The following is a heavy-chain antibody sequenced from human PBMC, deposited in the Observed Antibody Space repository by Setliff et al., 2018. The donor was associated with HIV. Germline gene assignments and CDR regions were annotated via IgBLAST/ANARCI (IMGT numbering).Heavy chain of an antibody. CDR3: ARLPDINSWPFDY. J-gene: IGHJ4*02. Sequence: SETLSLTCTVSYGSISGHYWTWIRQPPGKGLEWIGYIHHSGGTQYNPSLMSRLAMSVDSSKNQFSLSLSSVTAADTAVYYCARLPDINSWPFDYWARETLVTVSS. D-gene: IGHD6-13*01. CDR2: IHHSGGT. V-gene: IGHV4-59*11. CDR1: YGSISGHY.